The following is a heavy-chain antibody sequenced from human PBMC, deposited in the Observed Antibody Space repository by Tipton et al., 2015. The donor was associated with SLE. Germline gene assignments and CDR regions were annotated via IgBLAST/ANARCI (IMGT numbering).Heavy chain of an antibody. CDR1: GLTFTTYV. CDR3: ARDGVGEGGMDV. D-gene: IGHD1-26*01. V-gene: IGHV3-30*03. CDR2: ISYDGSNK. Sequence: SLRLSCAASGLTFTTYVMHWVRQAPGKGLEWVALISYDGSNKYYADSLKGRFTISRDNSKNTLYLQMNSLRAGDTAVYYCARDGVGEGGMDVWGQGTTVTVSS. J-gene: IGHJ6*02.